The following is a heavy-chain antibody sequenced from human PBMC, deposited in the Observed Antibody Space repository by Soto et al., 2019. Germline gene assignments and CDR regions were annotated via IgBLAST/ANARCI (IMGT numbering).Heavy chain of an antibody. D-gene: IGHD1-7*01. V-gene: IGHV1-3*01. J-gene: IGHJ5*02. Sequence: SVKVSYKASGYTFTSYAMHWGRQAPVQRLEWMGWINAGNGNTKYSQKFQGRVTITRDTSASTAYMELSSLRSEDTAVYYCARGGWYNWNYMYDWFDPWGQGTLVTVYS. CDR2: INAGNGNT. CDR3: ARGGWYNWNYMYDWFDP. CDR1: GYTFTSYA.